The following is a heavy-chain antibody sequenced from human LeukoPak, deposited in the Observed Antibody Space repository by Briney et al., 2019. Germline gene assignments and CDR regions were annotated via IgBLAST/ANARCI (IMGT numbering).Heavy chain of an antibody. CDR1: GFTFSSYE. V-gene: IGHV3-48*03. CDR2: ISSSGSTI. D-gene: IGHD3-22*01. Sequence: GESLRLSCAASGFTFSSYEMNWVRQAPGKGQEWISYISSSGSTIYYADSVKGRFTISRDNAKNSLCLQMNSLRAEDTAVYYCARGDYYYDSRGYYYFDYWGQGTLVTVSS. J-gene: IGHJ4*02. CDR3: ARGDYYYDSRGYYYFDY.